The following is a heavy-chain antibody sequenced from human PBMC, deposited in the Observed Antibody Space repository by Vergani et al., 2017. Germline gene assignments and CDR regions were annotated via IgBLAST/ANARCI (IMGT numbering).Heavy chain of an antibody. J-gene: IGHJ4*01. D-gene: IGHD3-10*01. Sequence: QVQLVESGGGVVQPGGSLRLSFAASGFTFSSYGMHWVRQAPGKGLEWVAFIRYDGNNKYYADSVKGRFTISRDSSKNTVYLQVNSLRTGNTAVYYCAKDGLAYGSGSWYYWGRGTLVTVSS. V-gene: IGHV3-30*02. CDR3: AKDGLAYGSGSWYY. CDR1: GFTFSSYG. CDR2: IRYDGNNK.